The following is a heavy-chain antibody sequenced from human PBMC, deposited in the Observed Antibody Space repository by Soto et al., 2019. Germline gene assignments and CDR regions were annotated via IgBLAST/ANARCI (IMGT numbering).Heavy chain of an antibody. CDR3: ARRGYCSGGSCPLGFDY. J-gene: IGHJ4*02. V-gene: IGHV1-46*03. Sequence: QVQLVQSGAEVKKPGASVKVPCKASGNTFTTYYVHWVRQAPGQGIEWMGVINPRDGGTSYAQKFQGRVTMTRDTSTSTVYMELSSLRSEDTAMYYCARRGYCSGGSCPLGFDYWGQGTLVTVSS. CDR2: INPRDGGT. D-gene: IGHD2-15*01. CDR1: GNTFTTYY.